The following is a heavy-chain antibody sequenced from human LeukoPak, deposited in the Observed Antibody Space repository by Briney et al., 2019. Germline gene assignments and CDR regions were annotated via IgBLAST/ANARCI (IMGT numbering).Heavy chain of an antibody. CDR2: IYHSGST. D-gene: IGHD6-13*01. CDR3: ASQQLVTYY. J-gene: IGHJ4*02. CDR1: GGSISTNSYF. V-gene: IGHV4-39*01. Sequence: PSETLSLTCTVSGGSISTNSYFWGWIRQPPGKGLEWIGSIYHSGSTYYNPSLKSRVTISVDTSKNQFSLKLSSVTAADTAVYYCASQQLVTYYWGQGTLVTVSS.